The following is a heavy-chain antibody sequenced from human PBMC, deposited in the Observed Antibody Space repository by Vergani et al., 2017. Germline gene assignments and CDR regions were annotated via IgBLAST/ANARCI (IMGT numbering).Heavy chain of an antibody. CDR3: VKDNDYDADGPFDL. Sequence: VEAGGGLVQPGGPLRLSCTASGFTFQAFAFHWVRQVSGRGLEWVSGIDRNYGVKNGNSFEGRFSISRDNAKKAVFLQMNNLRHEDTALYFCVKDNDYDADGPFDLWGRGTLVTVSS. D-gene: IGHD3-16*01. V-gene: IGHV3-9*01. J-gene: IGHJ2*01. CDR2: IDRNYGVK. CDR1: GFTFQAFA.